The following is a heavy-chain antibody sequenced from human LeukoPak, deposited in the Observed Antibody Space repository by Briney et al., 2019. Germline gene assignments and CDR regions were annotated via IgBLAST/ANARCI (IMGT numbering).Heavy chain of an antibody. Sequence: ASVKVSCKASGYTFTSYDINWVRQTTGQGLEWMGWMNPNSGNTGYAQKFQGRVTMTRNTSISTAYMELSSLRSEDTAVYYCARATYYYDSSSYYYYYMDVWGKGTTVTISS. J-gene: IGHJ6*03. CDR1: GYTFTSYD. CDR2: MNPNSGNT. CDR3: ARATYYYDSSSYYYYYMDV. V-gene: IGHV1-8*02. D-gene: IGHD3-22*01.